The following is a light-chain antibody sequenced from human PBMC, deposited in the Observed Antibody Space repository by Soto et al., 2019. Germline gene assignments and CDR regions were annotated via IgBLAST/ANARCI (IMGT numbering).Light chain of an antibody. CDR1: SSDIGRYNY. V-gene: IGLV2-14*01. CDR3: SSYISSSTYV. J-gene: IGLJ1*01. Sequence: QSVLAQPASVSGSPGQSITISCIGTSSDIGRYNYVSWYQQYPGKAPKFIIYDVSNRPSGVSNRLSGSKSGNTASLTISGLQAEDEADYYCSSYISSSTYVFGTGTKVTVL. CDR2: DVS.